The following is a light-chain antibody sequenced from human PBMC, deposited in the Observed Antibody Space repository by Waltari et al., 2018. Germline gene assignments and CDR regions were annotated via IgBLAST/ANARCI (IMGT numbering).Light chain of an antibody. CDR1: TSNIGRNT. V-gene: IGLV1-44*01. CDR3: ATWDDSLIGRV. Sequence: QSVVTHTPSASGTPGQTVTISCSGSTSNIGRNTVTWYQQVPGTAPKVLVFANYHRPSGVPDRFSASKSGTSASLVISGLQSEDEADYFCATWDDSLIGRVFGGGTKLTVL. J-gene: IGLJ3*02. CDR2: ANY.